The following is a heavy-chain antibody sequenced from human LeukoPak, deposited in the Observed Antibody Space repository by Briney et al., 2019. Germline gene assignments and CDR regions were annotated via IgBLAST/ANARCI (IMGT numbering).Heavy chain of an antibody. CDR1: GGSFSGYY. J-gene: IGHJ4*02. D-gene: IGHD4-17*01. CDR3: ARGGGMTTVTTYDY. Sequence: SETLSLTCAVYGGSFSGYYWGWIRQPPGKGLEWIGEINHSGSTNYNPSLKSRVTISVDTSKNQFSLKLRSVTAADTAVYYCARGGGMTTVTTYDYWGQGTLVTVSS. V-gene: IGHV4-34*01. CDR2: INHSGST.